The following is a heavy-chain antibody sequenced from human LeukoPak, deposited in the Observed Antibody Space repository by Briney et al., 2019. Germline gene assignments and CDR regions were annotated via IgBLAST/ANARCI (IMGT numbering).Heavy chain of an antibody. D-gene: IGHD3-22*01. V-gene: IGHV1-2*02. CDR3: ARSMYYYDSSGYYGY. Sequence: ASVTVSCKASGYTFTGYYMHWVRQAPGQGLEWMGWINPNSGGTNYAQKFQGRVTMTRDTSISTAYMELSRLRSDDTAVYYCARSMYYYDSSGYYGYWGQGTLVTVSS. CDR1: GYTFTGYY. CDR2: INPNSGGT. J-gene: IGHJ4*02.